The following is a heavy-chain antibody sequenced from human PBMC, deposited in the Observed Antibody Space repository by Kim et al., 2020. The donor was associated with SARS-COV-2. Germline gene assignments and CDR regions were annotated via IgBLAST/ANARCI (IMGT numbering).Heavy chain of an antibody. CDR3: ARETNSSRHNPGLYFGF. CDR2: INQDGREK. J-gene: IGHJ4*02. Sequence: GGSLRLSCVASGFNFDSDWMSWVRQAPGKGLEWVANINQDGREKYYEDSVKGRFTISRDNAEKSLFRQLNSLRADDTAIYYCARETNSSRHNPGLYFGFWGQGVLVTVSS. D-gene: IGHD6-13*01. V-gene: IGHV3-7*01. CDR1: GFNFDSDW.